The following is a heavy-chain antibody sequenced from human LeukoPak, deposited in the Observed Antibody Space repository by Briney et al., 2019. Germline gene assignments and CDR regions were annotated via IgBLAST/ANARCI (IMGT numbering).Heavy chain of an antibody. Sequence: PSETLSLTCTVSGGSISSGDYYWSWIRQPPGKGLEWIGYIYYSGSTYYNPSLRSRVTISVDTSKNQFSLKLSSVTAADTAVYYCARDQGELWFGEWGQGTLVTVSS. J-gene: IGHJ4*02. CDR3: ARDQGELWFGE. D-gene: IGHD3-10*01. CDR1: GGSISSGDYY. V-gene: IGHV4-30-4*01. CDR2: IYYSGST.